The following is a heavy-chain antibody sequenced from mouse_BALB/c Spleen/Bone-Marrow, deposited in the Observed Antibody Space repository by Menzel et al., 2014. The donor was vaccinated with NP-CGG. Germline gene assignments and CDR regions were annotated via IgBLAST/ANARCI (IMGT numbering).Heavy chain of an antibody. J-gene: IGHJ2*01. V-gene: IGHV5-4*02. D-gene: IGHD2-4*01. Sequence: VQLKESGGGSVKPGGSLKLSCAASGFTFSDYYMYWVRQTPEKRLEWVATISDGGSYTYYPDSVKGRFTISRDNAKNNLYLQMSSLKSEDTAMYYCARVSYDYFDYWGQGTTLTVSS. CDR1: GFTFSDYY. CDR2: ISDGGSYT. CDR3: ARVSYDYFDY.